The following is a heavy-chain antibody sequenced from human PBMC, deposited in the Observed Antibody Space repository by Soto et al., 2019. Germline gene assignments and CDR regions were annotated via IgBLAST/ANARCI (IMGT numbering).Heavy chain of an antibody. V-gene: IGHV1-3*01. Sequence: GXSVNVSYQASGYSFTSYGIPWVRQAPGQRLEWMGWINAANGDTKYSPKFQGRVTITRDTSASTAYMELSSLRSEDTAVYYCVRRHVSATGIDWFDHWGQGTLVTVSS. D-gene: IGHD6-13*01. J-gene: IGHJ5*02. CDR2: INAANGDT. CDR3: VRRHVSATGIDWFDH. CDR1: GYSFTSYG.